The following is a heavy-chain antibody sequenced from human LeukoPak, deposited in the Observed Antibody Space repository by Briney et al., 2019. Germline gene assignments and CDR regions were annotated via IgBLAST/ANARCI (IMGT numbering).Heavy chain of an antibody. J-gene: IGHJ4*02. CDR2: IYYSGST. CDR1: GGSISSYY. V-gene: IGHV4-59*01. Sequence: SETLSLTCTVSGGSISSYYWSWIRQPPGKGLEWIGYIYYSGSTNYNPSLKSRVTISVDTSKNQFSLKLSSVTAADTAVYYCARGIIAVAGTGFDYWGQGTLVTVSS. D-gene: IGHD6-19*01. CDR3: ARGIIAVAGTGFDY.